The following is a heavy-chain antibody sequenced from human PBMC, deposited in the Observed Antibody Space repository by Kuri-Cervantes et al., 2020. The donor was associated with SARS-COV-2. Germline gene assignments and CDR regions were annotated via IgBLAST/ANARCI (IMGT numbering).Heavy chain of an antibody. CDR2: ISSSSSYI. CDR3: AKSGKHVDAFDI. Sequence: GESLKISCAASGFTFSSYSMNWVRQAPGKGLEWVSSISSSSSYIYYADSVKGRFTISRDNAKNSLYLQMNSLRAEDTAVYYCAKSGKHVDAFDIWGHGTMVTVSS. J-gene: IGHJ3*02. CDR1: GFTFSSYS. V-gene: IGHV3-21*01.